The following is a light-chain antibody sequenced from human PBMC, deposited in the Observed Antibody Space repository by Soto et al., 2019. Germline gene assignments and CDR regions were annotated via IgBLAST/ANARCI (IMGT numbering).Light chain of an antibody. CDR3: QSYDSSLSGSGV. J-gene: IGLJ2*01. Sequence: QSVLTQPPSVSRAPGQRVTISCTGSSSNIGAGYDVHWYQQLPGTAPKLLIYGNSNRPSGVPDRFSGSKSGTSASLAITGLQVEDKADYYCQSYDSSLSGSGVFGGGTKLTVL. V-gene: IGLV1-40*01. CDR1: SSNIGAGYD. CDR2: GNS.